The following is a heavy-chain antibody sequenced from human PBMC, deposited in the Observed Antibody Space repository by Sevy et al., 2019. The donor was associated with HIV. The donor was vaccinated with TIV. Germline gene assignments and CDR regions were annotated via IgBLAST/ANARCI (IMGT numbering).Heavy chain of an antibody. D-gene: IGHD6-19*01. CDR1: GFTFSDHY. Sequence: GGSLRLSCAASGFTFSDHYMDWVRQAPGKGLEWIGRSRNKANSYTTEYAASVKGRFTISRDESKNSLYLQMNSLKSEDTAIYYCTRALIVVAGFFRYYHGMDVWGQGTTVTVSS. J-gene: IGHJ6*02. CDR3: TRALIVVAGFFRYYHGMDV. V-gene: IGHV3-72*01. CDR2: SRNKANSYTT.